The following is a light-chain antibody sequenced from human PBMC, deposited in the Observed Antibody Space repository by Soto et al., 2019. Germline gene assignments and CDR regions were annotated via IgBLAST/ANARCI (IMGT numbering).Light chain of an antibody. CDR2: AAS. Sequence: EILMTQSPATLSVSPGERATLSCRASQSVSNNVAWYQQKPGQAPRLVIYAASMRATCISARFSGRGSGTEVTLSISSLQSDAFAVYYCQHYHDWPPWTFGQGNRVDIK. CDR1: QSVSNN. CDR3: QHYHDWPPWT. J-gene: IGKJ1*01. V-gene: IGKV3-15*01.